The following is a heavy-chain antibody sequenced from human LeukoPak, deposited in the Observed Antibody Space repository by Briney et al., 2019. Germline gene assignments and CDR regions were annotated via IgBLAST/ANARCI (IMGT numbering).Heavy chain of an antibody. V-gene: IGHV3-21*01. CDR2: ISSSSSYI. CDR3: ARGPRNSSSYQYFQH. CDR1: GFTFSTYS. Sequence: AGGSLRLSCAASGFTFSTYSMNWVRQAPGKGLEWVSSISSSSSYIYYADSVKGRFTISRDNAKNSLFLQMNSLRADDTAVYFCARGPRNSSSYQYFQHWGRGTLVTVSS. D-gene: IGHD6-13*01. J-gene: IGHJ1*01.